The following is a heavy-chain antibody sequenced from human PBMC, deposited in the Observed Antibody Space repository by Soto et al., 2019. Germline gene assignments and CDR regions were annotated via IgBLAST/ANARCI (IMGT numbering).Heavy chain of an antibody. CDR2: MWYDGSNK. CDR1: GFTFSSYG. J-gene: IGHJ4*02. V-gene: IGHV3-33*01. D-gene: IGHD6-13*01. Sequence: GGSLRLSCAASGFTFSSYGMHWVRQAPGKGLEWVTVMWYDGSNKYYADSVKGRFTISRDNSKNTLYLQMNSLRAEDTAVYYCASAGQQLAPYFDYWGQGTLVTVSS. CDR3: ASAGQQLAPYFDY.